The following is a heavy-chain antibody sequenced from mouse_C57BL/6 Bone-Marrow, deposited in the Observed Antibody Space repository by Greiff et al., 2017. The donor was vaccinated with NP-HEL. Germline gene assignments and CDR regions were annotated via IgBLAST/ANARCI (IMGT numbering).Heavy chain of an antibody. CDR2: IDPSDSYT. V-gene: IGHV1-69*01. J-gene: IGHJ1*03. CDR3: ARWAYYGYDGWYFDV. D-gene: IGHD2-9*01. Sequence: VKLQQPGAELVMPGASVKLSCKASGYTFTSYWMHWVKQRPGQGLEWIGEIDPSDSYTNYNQKFKGKSTLTVDKSSSTAYMQLSSLTSEDSAVYYCARWAYYGYDGWYFDVWGTGTTVTVSS. CDR1: GYTFTSYW.